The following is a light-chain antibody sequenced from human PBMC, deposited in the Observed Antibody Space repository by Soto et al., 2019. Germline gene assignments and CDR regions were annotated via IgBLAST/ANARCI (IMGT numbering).Light chain of an antibody. CDR3: QHSNSLPIT. Sequence: DIQMTQSPSSVSASVGDRVTITCRASQGISSWLAWYQQKPGKAPKLLIYTASTLQSGVPSRFSGSGSGTDFTLIISSLQPEDSATYYCQHSNSLPITFGQGTRLEMK. CDR1: QGISSW. V-gene: IGKV1-12*01. J-gene: IGKJ5*01. CDR2: TAS.